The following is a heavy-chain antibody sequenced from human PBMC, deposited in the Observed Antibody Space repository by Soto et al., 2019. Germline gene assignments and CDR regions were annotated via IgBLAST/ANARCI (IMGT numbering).Heavy chain of an antibody. CDR3: AGDMGIADRPADC. V-gene: IGHV3-23*01. D-gene: IGHD6-13*01. CDR1: GFTFSSYA. J-gene: IGHJ4*02. CDR2: TSGSGGST. Sequence: EGSLRLSCAASGFTFSSYAMSWVRQAPGKGLEWVSATSGSGGSTYYADSVKGRFTISRDNSKNTLYLQMNSLRAEDTAGYYWAGDMGIADRPADCWGKGTLVTVSS.